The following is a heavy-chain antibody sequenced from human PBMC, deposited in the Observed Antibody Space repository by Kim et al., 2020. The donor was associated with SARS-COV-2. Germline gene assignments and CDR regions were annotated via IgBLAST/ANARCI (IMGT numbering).Heavy chain of an antibody. V-gene: IGHV3-33*01. D-gene: IGHD3-10*02. CDR3: ARDMLSFTMFYNWFDP. CDR2: IWYDGSNK. CDR1: GFTFSSYA. J-gene: IGHJ5*02. Sequence: GGSLRLSCAASGFTFSSYAMHWVRQAPGKGLEWVAVIWYDGSNKYYADSVKGRFTISRDNSKNTLYLQMNSLRAEDTAVYYCARDMLSFTMFYNWFDPWG.